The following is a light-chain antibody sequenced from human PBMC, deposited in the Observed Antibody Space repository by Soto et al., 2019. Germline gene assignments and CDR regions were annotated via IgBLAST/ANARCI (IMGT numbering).Light chain of an antibody. Sequence: EIVMTQSPATLSVSPVERATLSCRASQSISSNLAWYQQKPGQAPRLLMFRTSSRATGFPARFSGSGSGTEFNLTISSLQSEDFGVYYCQQYNNWPRATFGGGTKVDTK. V-gene: IGKV3-15*01. CDR2: RTS. J-gene: IGKJ4*01. CDR1: QSISSN. CDR3: QQYNNWPRAT.